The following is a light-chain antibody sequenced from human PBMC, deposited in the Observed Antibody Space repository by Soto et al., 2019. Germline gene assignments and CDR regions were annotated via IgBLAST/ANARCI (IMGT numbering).Light chain of an antibody. CDR3: SSYTNSNTWV. CDR2: GVS. J-gene: IGLJ3*02. Sequence: QSALTQPASVSGSPGQSITISCTGSSNDVGAFNYVSWYRHSPGEAPKVLIRGVSIRPSGVSIRFSASNSANTASLTISGLQAEDEALYYCSSYTNSNTWVFGGGTTLPVL. V-gene: IGLV2-14*03. CDR1: SNDVGAFNY.